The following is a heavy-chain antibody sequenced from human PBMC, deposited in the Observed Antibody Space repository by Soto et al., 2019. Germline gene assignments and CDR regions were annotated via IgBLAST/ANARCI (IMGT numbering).Heavy chain of an antibody. CDR1: GDSVSSGLYY. CDR3: ATDPRTVTGWHPSYYGMHL. V-gene: IGHV4-61*01. Sequence: QVQLQESGPGLVKPSDTLSLTCTVSGDSVSSGLYYWNWLRQPPGKGLEWIGYIYFSGSTNYNPSLKRRLTISLDTAKNQFSLRLNSVTAADTAVYYCATDPRTVTGWHPSYYGMHLWGQGTTVTVSS. CDR2: IYFSGST. D-gene: IGHD1-7*01. J-gene: IGHJ6*02.